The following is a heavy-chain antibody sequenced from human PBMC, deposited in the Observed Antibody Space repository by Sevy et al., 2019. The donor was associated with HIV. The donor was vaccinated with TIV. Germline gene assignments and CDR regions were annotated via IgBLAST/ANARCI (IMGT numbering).Heavy chain of an antibody. J-gene: IGHJ6*02. CDR2: ISPSGGST. Sequence: GSLRLSCAASGFTFISYAMSWVRQAPGKGLEWVSSISPSGGSTYYADSVKGRFSISRDNSKNTVDLQMNSLRAEDTAVYYCAKEASMGYVWGQGTTVTVSS. V-gene: IGHV3-23*01. CDR3: AKEASMGYV. D-gene: IGHD3-10*01. CDR1: GFTFISYA.